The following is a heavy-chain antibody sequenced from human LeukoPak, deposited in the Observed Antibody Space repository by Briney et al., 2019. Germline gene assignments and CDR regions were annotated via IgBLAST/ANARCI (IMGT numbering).Heavy chain of an antibody. CDR3: ARLWLGIGGFDY. CDR1: GGSISSGGYY. D-gene: IGHD5-12*01. J-gene: IGHJ4*02. Sequence: SETLSLTCTVSGGSISSGGYYWSWIRQHPGKGLEWIGYIYYSGSTYYNPSLKSRVTISVDTSKNQFSLKLSSVTAADTAVYYCARLWLGIGGFDYWGQETLVTVSS. CDR2: IYYSGST. V-gene: IGHV4-31*03.